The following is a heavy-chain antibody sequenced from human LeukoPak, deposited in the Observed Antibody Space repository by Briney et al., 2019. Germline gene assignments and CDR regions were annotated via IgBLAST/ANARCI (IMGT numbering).Heavy chain of an antibody. D-gene: IGHD3-9*01. CDR3: ARRAILSGIRFFDY. Sequence: SQTLSLTCAVSGGSIISSAYSWGWIRQPPGRGPEWNANIYYTGSTSYTPSLKSPVAISVDTSKNQLSLTLSSVTAADTTMYYCARRAILSGIRFFDYWGQGTLVTVSS. CDR2: IYYTGST. V-gene: IGHV4-39*01. J-gene: IGHJ4*02. CDR1: GGSIISSAYS.